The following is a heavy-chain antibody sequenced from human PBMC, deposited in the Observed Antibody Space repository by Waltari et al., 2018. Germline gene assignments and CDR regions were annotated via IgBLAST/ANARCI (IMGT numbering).Heavy chain of an antibody. CDR1: GGTFSSYA. J-gene: IGHJ6*02. CDR3: ARPSLSNYYYGMDV. CDR2: IIPIFGTA. V-gene: IGHV1-69*08. Sequence: QVQLVQSGAEVKKHGSSVKVSCKASGGTFSSYAISWVTQAPGQGLEWRGRIIPIFGTANYAQKFQGRVTITADKSTSTAYMELSSLRSEDTAVYYCARPSLSNYYYGMDVWGQGTTVTVSS.